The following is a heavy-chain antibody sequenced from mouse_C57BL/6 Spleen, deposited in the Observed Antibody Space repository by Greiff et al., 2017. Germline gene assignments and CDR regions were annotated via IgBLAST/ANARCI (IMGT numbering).Heavy chain of an antibody. D-gene: IGHD4-1*01. V-gene: IGHV1-80*01. CDR2: IYPGDGDT. CDR1: GYAFSSYW. J-gene: IGHJ2*01. CDR3: ARSGPNCTDY. Sequence: VKLMESGAELVKPGASVKISCKASGYAFSSYWMNWVKQRPGKGLEWIGQIYPGDGDTNYNGKFKGKATLTADKSSSTAYMQLSSLTSEDSAVYFCARSGPNCTDYWGQGTTLTVSS.